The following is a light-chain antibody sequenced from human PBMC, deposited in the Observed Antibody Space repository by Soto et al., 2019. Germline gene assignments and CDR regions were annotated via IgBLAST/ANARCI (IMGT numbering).Light chain of an antibody. CDR1: QTISSW. CDR3: QQYYSYSPLT. Sequence: DIQMTQSPSTLSVSVGDRVTITCRASQTISSWLAWYQQKPGKAPKLLIYDASSLESGVPSRFSGSGSGTEFTLTISSLQPDDFTTYYCQQYYSYSPLTFGGGTKVDIK. CDR2: DAS. J-gene: IGKJ4*01. V-gene: IGKV1-5*01.